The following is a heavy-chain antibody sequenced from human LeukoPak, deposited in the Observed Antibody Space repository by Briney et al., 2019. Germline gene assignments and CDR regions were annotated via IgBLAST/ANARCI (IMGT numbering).Heavy chain of an antibody. V-gene: IGHV3-21*01. CDR1: GFTYSSYI. Sequence: GGSLRLSCAASGFTYSSYIMNWVRQAPGKGLEWVSSIGGSGSYTYYPDSVKGRFTISRDNAKNSLDLQMNSLRAEDTAVYYCARVGCSSPSCPMDVWGQGTTVTVSS. J-gene: IGHJ6*02. D-gene: IGHD2-2*01. CDR3: ARVGCSSPSCPMDV. CDR2: IGGSGSYT.